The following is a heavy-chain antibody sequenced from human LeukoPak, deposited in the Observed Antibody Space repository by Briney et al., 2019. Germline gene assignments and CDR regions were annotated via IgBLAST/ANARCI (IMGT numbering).Heavy chain of an antibody. CDR3: ARSLERWYFDY. D-gene: IGHD1-1*01. Sequence: SETLSLTCAVYGGSFSGYYWSWIRQPPGKGLEWIGEINHSGSTNYNPSLKSRVTISVDTSKNQFSLKLSSVTAADTAVYYCARSLERWYFDYWGQGTLVTVSS. CDR2: INHSGST. CDR1: GGSFSGYY. J-gene: IGHJ4*02. V-gene: IGHV4-34*01.